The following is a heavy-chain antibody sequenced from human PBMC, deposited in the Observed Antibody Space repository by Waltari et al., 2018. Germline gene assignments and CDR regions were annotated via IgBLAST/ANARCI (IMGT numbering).Heavy chain of an antibody. Sequence: EVQLVESGGALVQPGGSLKLACAASGFVFSDSAMHWVRQASGKGLEWVGSIKSKANNYATTYGASVKGRFTISRDDSHSTVYLQMNSLRTEDTAVYFCTSDTSRWDDYYHDYWGQGTLVTVSS. J-gene: IGHJ4*02. CDR1: GFVFSDSA. V-gene: IGHV3-73*01. D-gene: IGHD1-1*01. CDR2: IKSKANNYAT. CDR3: TSDTSRWDDYYHDY.